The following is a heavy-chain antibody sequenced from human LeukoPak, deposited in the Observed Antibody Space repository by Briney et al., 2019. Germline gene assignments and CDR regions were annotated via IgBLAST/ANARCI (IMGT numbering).Heavy chain of an antibody. D-gene: IGHD2-15*01. Sequence: GGSLRLSCAASGFTFSSYWMHWVRHAPGKGLVWVSRINSDGSSTNYADSVKGRFTISRDNAKNTLYLQMNSLRAEDTAVYYCATSTYCSGGSCYSRTFQYWGQGTLVTVSS. CDR2: INSDGSST. CDR3: ATSTYCSGGSCYSRTFQY. V-gene: IGHV3-74*01. CDR1: GFTFSSYW. J-gene: IGHJ4*02.